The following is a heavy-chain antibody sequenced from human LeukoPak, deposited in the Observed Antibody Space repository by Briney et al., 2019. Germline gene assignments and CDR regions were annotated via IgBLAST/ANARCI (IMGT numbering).Heavy chain of an antibody. Sequence: SETLSLTCTVSGYSISSGYYWGWIRQPPGKGLEWIGSIYHSGSTYYNPSLKSRVTISVDTSKNQFSLKLSSVTAADTAVYYCARHDSSGPYNAFDVWGQGTMVTVSS. CDR2: IYHSGST. V-gene: IGHV4-38-2*02. D-gene: IGHD3-22*01. CDR3: ARHDSSGPYNAFDV. J-gene: IGHJ3*01. CDR1: GYSISSGYY.